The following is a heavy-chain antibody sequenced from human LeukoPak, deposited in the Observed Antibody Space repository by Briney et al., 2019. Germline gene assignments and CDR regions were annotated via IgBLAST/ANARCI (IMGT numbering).Heavy chain of an antibody. Sequence: SETLSLTCTVSGGAISDYYWSWIRQPPGKGLEWIGYISSTGSTNRNPSLKSRVTLSSDTSKNQFSLKLNSVTAADTAVYYCAREKRGYSSWGQGTLVTVSS. CDR2: ISSTGST. V-gene: IGHV4-59*12. CDR3: AREKRGYSS. D-gene: IGHD5-18*01. J-gene: IGHJ5*02. CDR1: GGAISDYY.